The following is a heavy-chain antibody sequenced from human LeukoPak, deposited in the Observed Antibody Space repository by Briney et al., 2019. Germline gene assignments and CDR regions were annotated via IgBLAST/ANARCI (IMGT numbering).Heavy chain of an antibody. D-gene: IGHD4-17*01. J-gene: IGHJ4*02. CDR1: GFTFDDYA. CDR2: ISWNSGSI. Sequence: GGSLRLSCAASGFTFDDYAMHWVRQAPGKVLEWVSGISWNSGSIGYADSVKGRFTISRDNAKNSLYLQMNSLRAEDTALYYCATSQGVTTDFDYWGQGTLVTVSS. CDR3: ATSQGVTTDFDY. V-gene: IGHV3-9*01.